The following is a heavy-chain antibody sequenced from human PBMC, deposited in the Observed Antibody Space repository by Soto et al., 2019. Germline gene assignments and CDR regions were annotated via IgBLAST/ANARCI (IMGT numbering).Heavy chain of an antibody. CDR3: ASAKAVVIGALGI. J-gene: IGHJ3*02. Sequence: WGSLRLSCTASGFIFSISAMTCVRQAPWQGLQWCASVSDNGGSRGGTYYADSGKGRSTISRDNSKNTLYLHLDSLTGADTPVYYWASAKAVVIGALGIWGQGTRGTVSS. CDR1: GFIFSISA. V-gene: IGHV3-23*01. D-gene: IGHD2-21*01. CDR2: VSDNGGSRGGT.